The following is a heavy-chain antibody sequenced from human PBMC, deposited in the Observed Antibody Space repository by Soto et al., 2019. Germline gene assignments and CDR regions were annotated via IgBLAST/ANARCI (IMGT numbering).Heavy chain of an antibody. CDR3: ARVPDR. CDR1: GGSISRGCCS. D-gene: IGHD2-2*01. CDR2: IYHSGST. V-gene: IGHV4-30-2*01. Sequence: PSETLCLTWAVAGGSISRGCCSWSWIRQPPGKGLEWIGYIYHSGSTYYNPSLKSRVTISVDRSKNQFSLKLSSVTAADTAVYYCARVPDRWGQGTLVTVSS. J-gene: IGHJ5*02.